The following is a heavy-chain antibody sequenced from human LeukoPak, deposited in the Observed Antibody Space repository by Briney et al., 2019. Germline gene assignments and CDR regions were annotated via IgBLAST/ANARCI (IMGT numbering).Heavy chain of an antibody. D-gene: IGHD3-10*01. V-gene: IGHV3-9*01. Sequence: GGSLRLSCAASGFTFDDYDMHWVRQAPGKGLEWVSGISWNSGSIGYADSVKGRFTISRDNAKNSLYLQMNSLRAEDTALYYCARETDQYYKYFQHWGQGTLVTVSS. CDR1: GFTFDDYD. J-gene: IGHJ1*01. CDR2: ISWNSGSI. CDR3: ARETDQYYKYFQH.